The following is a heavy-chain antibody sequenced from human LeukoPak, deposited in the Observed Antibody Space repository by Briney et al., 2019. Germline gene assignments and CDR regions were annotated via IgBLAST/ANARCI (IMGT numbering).Heavy chain of an antibody. CDR1: GGSISSYY. J-gene: IGHJ4*01. Sequence: PSETLSLTCTVSGGSISSYYWSWIRQPPGKGQEWIGFIYYSGSANYNPSLRSRVTISVDTSKNQFSLKLTSVTAADTAVYYCARTGVVATSYFFDYWGHGTLVTVSS. CDR2: IYYSGSA. V-gene: IGHV4-59*01. D-gene: IGHD5-12*01. CDR3: ARTGVVATSYFFDY.